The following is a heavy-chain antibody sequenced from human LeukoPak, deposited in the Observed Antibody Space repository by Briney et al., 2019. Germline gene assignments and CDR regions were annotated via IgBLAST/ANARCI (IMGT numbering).Heavy chain of an antibody. V-gene: IGHV4-38-2*02. J-gene: IGHJ5*02. D-gene: IGHD3-10*01. CDR1: GYSISSGYY. CDR3: ARDRRNYYGSGSYVFWFDP. CDR2: IYYSGST. Sequence: NSSETLSLTCTVSGYSISSGYYWGWIRQPPGKGLEWIGSIYYSGSTYYNPSLKSRVTISVDTSKNQFSLKLSSVTAADTAVYYCARDRRNYYGSGSYVFWFDPWGQGTLVTVSS.